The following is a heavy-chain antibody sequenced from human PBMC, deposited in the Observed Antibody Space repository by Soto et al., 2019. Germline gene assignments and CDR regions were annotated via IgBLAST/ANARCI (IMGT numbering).Heavy chain of an antibody. V-gene: IGHV4-34*01. D-gene: IGHD6-13*01. Sequence: SETLSLTCAVYGGSFSGYYWSWIRQPPGKGLEWIGEINHSGSTNYNPSLKSRVTISVDTSKNQFSLKLSSVTAADTAVYYCASTGGYSSSWYRPMVDYWGQGTLVTVSS. J-gene: IGHJ4*02. CDR2: INHSGST. CDR1: GGSFSGYY. CDR3: ASTGGYSSSWYRPMVDY.